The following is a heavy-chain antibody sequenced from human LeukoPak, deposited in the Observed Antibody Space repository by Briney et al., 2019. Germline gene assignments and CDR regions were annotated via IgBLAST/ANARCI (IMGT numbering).Heavy chain of an antibody. CDR2: ISGSGGST. V-gene: IGHV3-23*01. CDR1: GFTFSSYS. J-gene: IGHJ6*03. D-gene: IGHD6-13*01. CDR3: AKSGYSSRYYYYYMDV. Sequence: PGGSLRLSCAASGFTFSSYSMNWARQAPGKGLEWVSAISGSGGSTYYADSVKGRFTISRDNSKNTLYLQMNSLRAEDTAVYYCAKSGYSSRYYYYYMDVWGKGTTVTISS.